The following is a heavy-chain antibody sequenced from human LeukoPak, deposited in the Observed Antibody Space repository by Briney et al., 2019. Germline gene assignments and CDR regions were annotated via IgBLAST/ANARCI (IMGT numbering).Heavy chain of an antibody. CDR3: TTALRVGATDYYYGMDV. CDR2: IKSKTDGGTT. D-gene: IGHD1-26*01. V-gene: IGHV3-15*01. CDR1: GFTFSNAW. J-gene: IGHJ6*02. Sequence: GGSLRLSCAASGFTFSNAWMSWVRQAPGKGLEWVGRIKSKTDGGTTDYAAPVKGRFTISRDGSKNTLYLQMNSLKTEDTAVYYCTTALRVGATDYYYGMDVWGQGTTVTVSS.